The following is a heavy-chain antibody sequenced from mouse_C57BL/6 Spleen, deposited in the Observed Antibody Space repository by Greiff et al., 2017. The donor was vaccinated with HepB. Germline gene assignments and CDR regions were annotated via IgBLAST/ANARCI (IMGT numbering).Heavy chain of an antibody. CDR1: GFTFSSYA. D-gene: IGHD2-1*01. CDR3: ARGGNYVDYFDY. Sequence: EVKLVESGGGLVKPGGSLKLSCAASGFTFSSYAMSWVRQTPEKRLEWVATISDGGSYTYYPDNVKGRFTISRDNAKNNLYLQMSHLKSEDTAMYYCARGGNYVDYFDYWGQGTTLTVSS. J-gene: IGHJ2*01. V-gene: IGHV5-4*03. CDR2: ISDGGSYT.